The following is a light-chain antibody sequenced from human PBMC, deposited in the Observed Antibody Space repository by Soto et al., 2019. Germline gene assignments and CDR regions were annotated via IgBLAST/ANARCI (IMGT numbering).Light chain of an antibody. V-gene: IGLV2-14*03. CDR3: NSRTSSSPLV. CDR2: DVT. Sequence: QSVLTQPASGSGSPGQSITISCTGTSSDVGNYNYVSWYQQHPGKAPKLMIYDVTKRPSGVPDRFSGSKSGNTASLTISGLQAEDEADYYCNSRTSSSPLVFGGGTKLTVL. CDR1: SSDVGNYNY. J-gene: IGLJ2*01.